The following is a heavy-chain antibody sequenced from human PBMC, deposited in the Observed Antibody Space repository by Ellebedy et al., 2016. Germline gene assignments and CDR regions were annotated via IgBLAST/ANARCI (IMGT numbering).Heavy chain of an antibody. CDR3: ARDKIRFGNYGMDV. D-gene: IGHD3-10*01. CDR2: ISGSGGST. J-gene: IGHJ6*02. Sequence: ETLSLTCTVSGGSISSYYWSWIRQPPGKGLEWVSAISGSGGSTYYADSVKGRFTISRDNSKNTLYLQMNSLRAEDTAVYYCARDKIRFGNYGMDVWGQGTTVTVSS. CDR1: GGSISSYY. V-gene: IGHV3-23*01.